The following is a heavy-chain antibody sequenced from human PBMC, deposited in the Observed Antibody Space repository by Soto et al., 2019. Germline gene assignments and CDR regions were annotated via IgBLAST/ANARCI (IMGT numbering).Heavy chain of an antibody. Sequence: EVQLVESGGGFVQPGGSLRLSCAASGFTFSKSEMSWVRQAPGKGLEWISCISTHGSTIYYADSVKGRFTISRDDAKNSLYLQMNSLRAEDTALYYCVREYYDNSGYYYPFDYWGQGTLVTVSS. D-gene: IGHD3-22*01. CDR2: ISTHGSTI. CDR3: VREYYDNSGYYYPFDY. V-gene: IGHV3-48*03. J-gene: IGHJ4*02. CDR1: GFTFSKSE.